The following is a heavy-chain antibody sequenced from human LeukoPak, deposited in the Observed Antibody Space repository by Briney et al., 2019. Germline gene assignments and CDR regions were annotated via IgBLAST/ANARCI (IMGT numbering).Heavy chain of an antibody. Sequence: AGSLRLSWASAGFTFSSDWMSWVRQAPEKVLGWVSRINSDGSSTSYADSVKGRFTITRDNAKNTLYLQMNSLRAEDTAVYYCTRRGDSSGYYTFDYWGQGTLVTVSS. J-gene: IGHJ4*02. CDR3: TRRGDSSGYYTFDY. CDR2: INSDGSST. CDR1: GFTFSSDW. D-gene: IGHD3-22*01. V-gene: IGHV3-74*01.